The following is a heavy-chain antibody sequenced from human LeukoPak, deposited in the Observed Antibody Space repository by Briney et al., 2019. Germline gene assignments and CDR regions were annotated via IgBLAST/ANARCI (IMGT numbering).Heavy chain of an antibody. V-gene: IGHV3-11*06. CDR3: ARDERGYCSSTSCLHDAFDI. CDR1: GFTFSDYY. D-gene: IGHD2-2*01. Sequence: GGSLRLSCAASGFTFSDYYMSWIRQAPGKGLEWVSYISSSSSYTNYADSVKGRFTISRDNAKNSLYLQMNSLRAEDTAVHYCARDERGYCSSTSCLHDAFDIWGQGTMVTVPS. J-gene: IGHJ3*02. CDR2: ISSSSSYT.